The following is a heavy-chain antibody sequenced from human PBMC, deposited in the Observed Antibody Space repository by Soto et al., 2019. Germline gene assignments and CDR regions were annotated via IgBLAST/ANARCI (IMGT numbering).Heavy chain of an antibody. D-gene: IGHD6-19*01. Sequence: EVQLVESGGGLVQPGGSLRLSCAASGFTFSSYWMSWVRQAPGKGLEWVANIKQDGSEKYYVDSVKGRFTISRDNAKNSLYLQMNSLRAEDTAVYYCGRALSSGWYDFDYWGQGTLVTVSS. V-gene: IGHV3-7*04. J-gene: IGHJ4*02. CDR2: IKQDGSEK. CDR3: GRALSSGWYDFDY. CDR1: GFTFSSYW.